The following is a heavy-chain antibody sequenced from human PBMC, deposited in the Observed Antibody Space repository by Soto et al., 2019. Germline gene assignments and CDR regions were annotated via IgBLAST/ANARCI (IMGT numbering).Heavy chain of an antibody. D-gene: IGHD3-10*01. CDR2: FHHTGPT. Sequence: VQLQESGPGLVKPSGTLSLTCTVSGASISSNEWWSWVRQPPGKGLEWIGQFHHTGPTHYNPSLESRVIISVDKPKNQFSLKMDYVTAADTAVYYCARDVWFGAFDCWGQGTLVIVSS. J-gene: IGHJ4*02. CDR3: ARDVWFGAFDC. CDR1: GASISSNEW. V-gene: IGHV4-4*02.